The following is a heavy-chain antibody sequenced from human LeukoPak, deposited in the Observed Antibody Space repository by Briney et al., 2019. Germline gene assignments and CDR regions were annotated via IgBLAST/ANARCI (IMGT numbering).Heavy chain of an antibody. CDR1: GFTFSSYA. V-gene: IGHV3-23*01. J-gene: IGHJ4*02. CDR2: ISGSGGST. Sequence: GGSLRLSCAASGFTFSSYAMSWVRQAPGKGLEWVSAISGSGGSTYYADSVKGRFTISRDNAKNSLYLQMNSLRAEDTAVYYCARDRGDYYDSSGSSDYWGQGTLVTVSS. CDR3: ARDRGDYYDSSGSSDY. D-gene: IGHD3-22*01.